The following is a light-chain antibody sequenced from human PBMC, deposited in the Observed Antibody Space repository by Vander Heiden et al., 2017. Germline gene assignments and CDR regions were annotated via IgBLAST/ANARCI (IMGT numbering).Light chain of an antibody. CDR1: PGVSNY. Sequence: DIPMTQSPSSLSASVGDRVTITCRATPGVSNYLAWFPQRAGKVPKLLIYAASTLQAGVPSRFSGSGSGTDFTLTISNLQPDDVATYYCQKYDSAPLTFGGGTKVEIK. V-gene: IGKV1-27*01. CDR2: AAS. CDR3: QKYDSAPLT. J-gene: IGKJ4*01.